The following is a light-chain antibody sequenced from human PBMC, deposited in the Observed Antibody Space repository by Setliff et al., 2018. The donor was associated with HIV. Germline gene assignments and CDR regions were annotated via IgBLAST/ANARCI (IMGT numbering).Light chain of an antibody. J-gene: IGLJ1*01. CDR1: SSDVGSYNY. V-gene: IGLV2-14*01. CDR2: EVS. CDR3: SSFTSTTTLV. Sequence: ALTQPASVSGSPGQSITISCTGTSSDVGSYNYVSWYQQHPGKAPKLMISEVSNRPSGVSNRFSGSKSDNTASLTISGLQAEDEADYFCSSFTSTTTLVFGTGTKVTVL.